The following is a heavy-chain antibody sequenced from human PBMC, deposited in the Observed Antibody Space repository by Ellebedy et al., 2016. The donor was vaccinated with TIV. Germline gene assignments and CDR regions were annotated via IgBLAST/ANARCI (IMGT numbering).Heavy chain of an antibody. J-gene: IGHJ6*02. V-gene: IGHV4-34*01. CDR3: ARTSRGITMVRGPSSYYYYYGMDV. CDR2: INHSGST. D-gene: IGHD3-10*01. CDR1: GGSFSGYY. Sequence: SETLSLXXAVYGGSFSGYYWSWIRQPPGKGLEWIGEINHSGSTNYNPSLKSRVTISVDTSKNQFSLKLSSVTAAVTAVYYCARTSRGITMVRGPSSYYYYYGMDVWGQGTTVTVSS.